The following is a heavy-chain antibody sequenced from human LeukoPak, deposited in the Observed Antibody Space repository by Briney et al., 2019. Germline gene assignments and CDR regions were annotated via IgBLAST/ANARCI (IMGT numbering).Heavy chain of an antibody. CDR2: IYDSGST. CDR3: ARLISAYYADY. CDR1: GGSISSGGYF. Sequence: PSQTLSLTCTVSGGSISSGGYFWSWIRQHPGKGLEWIGYIYDSGSTYYNPSLKSRVAISVDRSKNQFSLKLSSVTAADTAVYYCARLISAYYADYWGQGALVTVSS. J-gene: IGHJ4*02. D-gene: IGHD1-26*01. V-gene: IGHV4-31*03.